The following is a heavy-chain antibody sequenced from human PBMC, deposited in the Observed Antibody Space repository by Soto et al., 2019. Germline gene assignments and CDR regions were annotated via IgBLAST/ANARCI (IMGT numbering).Heavy chain of an antibody. CDR2: IWYDGSNK. J-gene: IGHJ4*02. CDR3: AISEARLRYFDWLLPFDY. D-gene: IGHD3-9*01. CDR1: GSTFSSYG. Sequence: PGGSLRLSCAASGSTFSSYGMHWVRQAPGKGLEWVAVIWYDGSNKYYADSVKGRFTISRDNSKNTLYLQMNSLRAEDTAVYYCAISEARLRYFDWLLPFDYWGQGTLVTVSS. V-gene: IGHV3-33*01.